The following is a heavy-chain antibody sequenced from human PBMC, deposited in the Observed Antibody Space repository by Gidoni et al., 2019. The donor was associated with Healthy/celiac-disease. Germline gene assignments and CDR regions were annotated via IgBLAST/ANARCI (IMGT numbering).Heavy chain of an antibody. J-gene: IGHJ6*02. V-gene: IGHV3-13*01. CDR2: IGTAGDT. CDR1: GFTFSSYD. CDR3: ARAGLSGYDWGKEYYYYYYGMDV. D-gene: IGHD5-12*01. Sequence: EVQLVESGGGLVQPGGSLRLSCAASGFTFSSYDMHWVRQATGKGLEWVSAIGTAGDTYYPGSVKGRFTISRENAKNSLYLQMNSLRAGDTAVYYCARAGLSGYDWGKEYYYYYYGMDVWGQGTTVTVSS.